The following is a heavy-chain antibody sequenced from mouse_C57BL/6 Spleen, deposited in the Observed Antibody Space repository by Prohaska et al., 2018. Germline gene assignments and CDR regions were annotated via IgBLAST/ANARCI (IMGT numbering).Heavy chain of an antibody. V-gene: IGHV1-54*01. CDR2: INPGSGGT. D-gene: IGHD1-1*01. CDR1: GYAFTNYL. CDR3: ARRPVTTVVATDYAMDY. J-gene: IGHJ4*01. Sequence: QVQLQQSGAELVRPGTSVKVSCKASGYAFTNYLIEWVKQRPGQGLEWIGVINPGSGGTNYNEKFKGKATLTADKSSSTAYMQLSSLTSEDSAVYFCARRPVTTVVATDYAMDYWGQGTSVTVSS.